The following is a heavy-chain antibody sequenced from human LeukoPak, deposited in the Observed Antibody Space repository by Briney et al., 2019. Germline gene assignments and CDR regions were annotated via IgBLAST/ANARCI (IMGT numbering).Heavy chain of an antibody. CDR3: ARGGSYLSAFDI. CDR1: GFTVRSSY. Sequence: PGGSLRLSCAASGFTVRSSYMSWVRQAPGKGLEWVSIIYGGGSVFYADSVKGRFTISRDNSKNTLYLQMNSLRGEDTAVYYCARGGSYLSAFDIWGQGTMVTVSS. CDR2: IYGGGSV. V-gene: IGHV3-53*01. J-gene: IGHJ3*02. D-gene: IGHD1-26*01.